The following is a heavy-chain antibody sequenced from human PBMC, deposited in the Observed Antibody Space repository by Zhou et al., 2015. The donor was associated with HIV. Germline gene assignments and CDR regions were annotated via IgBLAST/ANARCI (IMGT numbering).Heavy chain of an antibody. J-gene: IGHJ3*02. CDR3: ARKYYDSSGYSRDAFDI. V-gene: IGHV1-69*01. D-gene: IGHD3-22*01. CDR1: GGTFSSYA. CDR2: IIPIFGTA. Sequence: QVLLVQSGAEVKKPGSSVKVSCKASGGTFSSYAISWVRQAPGQGLEWMGGIIPIFGTANYAQKFQGRVTITADESTSTAYMELSSLRSEDTAVYYCARKYYDSSGYSRDAFDIWGQGTMVTVSS.